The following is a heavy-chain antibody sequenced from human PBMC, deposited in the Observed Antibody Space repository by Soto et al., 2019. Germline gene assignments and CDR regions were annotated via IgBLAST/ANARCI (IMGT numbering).Heavy chain of an antibody. Sequence: ASVKGSCKASGYTFTRYAVHWVRQAPGQRLEWMGWINAGNGNTKYSQKFQGRVTITRDTSASTAYMELSSLRSEDTAVYYCARDRTNSYYYYYYMDVWGKGTTVTVSS. J-gene: IGHJ6*03. CDR2: INAGNGNT. CDR3: ARDRTNSYYYYYYMDV. D-gene: IGHD2-21*01. CDR1: GYTFTRYA. V-gene: IGHV1-3*01.